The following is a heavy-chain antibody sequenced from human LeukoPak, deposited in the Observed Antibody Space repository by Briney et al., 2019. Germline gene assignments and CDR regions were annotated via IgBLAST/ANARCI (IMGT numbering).Heavy chain of an antibody. CDR3: ARRWRLLRAFDI. CDR2: IYYSGST. J-gene: IGHJ3*02. D-gene: IGHD3-3*01. CDR1: GGSISSSSYY. V-gene: IGHV4-39*07. Sequence: SETLSLTCTVSGGSISSSSYYWGWIRQPPGKGLEWIGSIYYSGSTYYNPSLKSRVTISVDTSKNQFSLKVSSVTAADTAVYYCARRWRLLRAFDIWGQGTMVTVSS.